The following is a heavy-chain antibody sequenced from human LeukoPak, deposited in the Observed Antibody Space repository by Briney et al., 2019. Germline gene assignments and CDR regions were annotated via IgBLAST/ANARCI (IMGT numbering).Heavy chain of an antibody. V-gene: IGHV3-9*01. J-gene: IGHJ4*02. Sequence: QSGGSLRLSCAASGFTFDDYAMHWVRQAPGKGLEWVSGISWNSSSIGYADSVKGRFTISRDNAKNSLYLQMNSLRAEDTAVYYCAREIPWGEPFDYWGQGTLVTVSS. D-gene: IGHD3-16*01. CDR3: AREIPWGEPFDY. CDR1: GFTFDDYA. CDR2: ISWNSSSI.